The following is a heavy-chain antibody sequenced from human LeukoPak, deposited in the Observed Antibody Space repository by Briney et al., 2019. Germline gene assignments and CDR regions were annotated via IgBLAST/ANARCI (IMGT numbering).Heavy chain of an antibody. CDR1: GGTFSSYA. J-gene: IGHJ5*02. Sequence: ASVKVSCKASGGTFSSYAISWVRQAPGQGLEWMGGIIPIFGTANYAQKFQGRVTITTDESTSTAYMELSSLRSEDTAVYYCARDRTVSGEDEYGDYDEEKNWFDPLGQGTLVTVSS. CDR3: ARDRTVSGEDEYGDYDEEKNWFDP. V-gene: IGHV1-69*05. D-gene: IGHD4-17*01. CDR2: IIPIFGTA.